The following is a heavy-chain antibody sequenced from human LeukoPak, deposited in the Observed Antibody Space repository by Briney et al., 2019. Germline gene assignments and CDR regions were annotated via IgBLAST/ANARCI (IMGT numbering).Heavy chain of an antibody. CDR3: ARDRITIFGVVNPNWFDP. J-gene: IGHJ5*02. CDR2: IIPIFGTA. Sequence: SVKVSCKASGGTFSSYAISWVRQAPGQGLEWMGGIIPIFGTANYAQKFQGRVTITTDESTSTAYMELSSLRSEDTAVHYCARDRITIFGVVNPNWFDPWGQGTLVTVSS. V-gene: IGHV1-69*05. D-gene: IGHD3-3*01. CDR1: GGTFSSYA.